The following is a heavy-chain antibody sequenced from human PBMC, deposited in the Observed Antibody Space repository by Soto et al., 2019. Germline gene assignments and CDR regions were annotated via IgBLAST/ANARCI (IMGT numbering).Heavy chain of an antibody. CDR2: TYFRSKWYN. CDR1: RGGGAYNTAS. Sequence: SQTLTLLCTMSRGGGAYNTASWDWIQKSPSRGLEWLGRTYFRSKWYNDYAVSVKSRIIINPDTSNNQFSLQLNSVTPEDTAVYFCAKGDNLGPKTGYAFDPRGQGIMVTVSS. D-gene: IGHD5-12*01. CDR3: AKGDNLGPKTGYAFDP. J-gene: IGHJ5*02. V-gene: IGHV6-1*01.